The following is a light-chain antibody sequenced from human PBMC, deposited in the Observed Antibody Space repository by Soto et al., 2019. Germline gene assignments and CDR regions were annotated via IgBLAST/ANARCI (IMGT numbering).Light chain of an antibody. Sequence: EIVLTQSPGTLSLSPGERATLSCRASQSVSSSYLAWDQQNPGQAPRLLIYGASSRATGITDRFSGSGSGTDFTLIISRLEPEDFAVYYCQQYGSSPLTFGGGTNVDIK. CDR3: QQYGSSPLT. CDR1: QSVSSSY. CDR2: GAS. V-gene: IGKV3-20*01. J-gene: IGKJ4*01.